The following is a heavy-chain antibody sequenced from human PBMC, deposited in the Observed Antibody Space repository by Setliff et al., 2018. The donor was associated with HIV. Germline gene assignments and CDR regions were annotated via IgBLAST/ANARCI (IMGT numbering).Heavy chain of an antibody. V-gene: IGHV1-18*01. CDR1: GYIFISYG. CDR2: ISAYNGNT. J-gene: IGHJ5*02. D-gene: IGHD4-17*01. CDR3: ASSVDNYGDNRWFDP. Sequence: ASVKVSCKASGYIFISYGFSWVRQAPGQGLEWMGWISAYNGNTNYAQNFQGRVTMTTDTSTSTVYMELRSLRSDDTAVCYCASSVDNYGDNRWFDPWGQGTLVTVSS.